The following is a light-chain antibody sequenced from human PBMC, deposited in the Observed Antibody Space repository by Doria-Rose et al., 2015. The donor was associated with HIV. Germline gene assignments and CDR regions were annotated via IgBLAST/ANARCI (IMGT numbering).Light chain of an antibody. J-gene: IGKJ1*01. CDR2: DGS. V-gene: IGKV3-20*01. CDR3: RQYGASWT. CDR1: QSFSSTY. Sequence: TQSPGTLSLSPGERATLSCRASQSFSSTYLAWYQQKPGQAPSLLIYDGSTRATGIPDRFSASGSGTDFTLTINRLEPEDFAVYYCRQYGASWTFGHGTKVVI.